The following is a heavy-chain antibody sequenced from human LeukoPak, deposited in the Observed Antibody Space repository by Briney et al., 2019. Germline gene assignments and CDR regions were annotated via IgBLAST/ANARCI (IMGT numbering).Heavy chain of an antibody. J-gene: IGHJ5*02. D-gene: IGHD3-10*01. CDR2: IYPGDSDT. CDR3: ARRDSASYWFDP. V-gene: IGHV5-51*01. CDR1: GYSFTSYW. Sequence: GESLKISCKGSGYSFTSYWIAWVRQMPEKGLAWMGIIYPGDSDTRYSPSFRGQVTISADKSINTAYLQWSSLKASDTAMYYCARRDSASYWFDPWGQGTLVTVSS.